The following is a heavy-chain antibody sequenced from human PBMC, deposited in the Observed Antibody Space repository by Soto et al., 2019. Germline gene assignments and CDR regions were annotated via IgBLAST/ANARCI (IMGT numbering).Heavy chain of an antibody. J-gene: IGHJ4*02. CDR3: ARHPDYGPFDS. Sequence: QLQLQESGPGLVKPSETLSLTCTVSGGSISDKNYFWGWVRQTPGKGLEWIASIYYTGSSSYNPALRSRFTVSVDTSKSQFSLNLRSVTAADTAVFYCARHPDYGPFDSWGQGILVAVSS. CDR2: IYYTGSS. V-gene: IGHV4-39*01. D-gene: IGHD4-17*01. CDR1: GGSISDKNYF.